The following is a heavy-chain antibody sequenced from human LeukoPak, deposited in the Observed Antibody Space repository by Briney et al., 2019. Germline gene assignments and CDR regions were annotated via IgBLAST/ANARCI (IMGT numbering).Heavy chain of an antibody. Sequence: SETLSLTCTVSGGSISSGGYYWSWIRQPPGKGLEWIGYIYNSGSTKYNPSLKSRVTISVETSKNLFSLKLTSVTAADTAVYYCATCRDEFGDYGFTSWGQGTLVTVSS. J-gene: IGHJ5*02. CDR3: ATCRDEFGDYGFTS. CDR1: GGSISSGGYY. V-gene: IGHV4-61*08. D-gene: IGHD4-17*01. CDR2: IYNSGST.